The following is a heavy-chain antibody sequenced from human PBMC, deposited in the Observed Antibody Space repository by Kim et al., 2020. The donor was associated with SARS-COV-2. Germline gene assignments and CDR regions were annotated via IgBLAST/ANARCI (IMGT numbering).Heavy chain of an antibody. Sequence: ASVKVSCKASGYTFTSYYMHWVRQAPGQGLEWMGIINPSGGSTSYAQKFQGRVTMTRDTSTSTVYMELSSLRSEDTAVYYCARVRGGSGSHDAFDIWGQGTMVTVSS. CDR1: GYTFTSYY. V-gene: IGHV1-46*01. J-gene: IGHJ3*02. CDR2: INPSGGST. D-gene: IGHD3-10*01. CDR3: ARVRGGSGSHDAFDI.